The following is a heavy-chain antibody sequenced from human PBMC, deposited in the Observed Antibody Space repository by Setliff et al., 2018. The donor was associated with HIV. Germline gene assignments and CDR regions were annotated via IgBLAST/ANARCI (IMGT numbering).Heavy chain of an antibody. Sequence: ASVKVSCKASGYTFSNYGISWVRQAPGQGLEWMGWISAYNGDTKYAQKLQDRVTMTTDTSTNTAYMELRGLRSDDTAIYYCARDRYGSGSYLSYWGQGTLVTV. CDR2: ISAYNGDT. J-gene: IGHJ4*02. CDR3: ARDRYGSGSYLSY. D-gene: IGHD3-10*01. CDR1: GYTFSNYG. V-gene: IGHV1-18*01.